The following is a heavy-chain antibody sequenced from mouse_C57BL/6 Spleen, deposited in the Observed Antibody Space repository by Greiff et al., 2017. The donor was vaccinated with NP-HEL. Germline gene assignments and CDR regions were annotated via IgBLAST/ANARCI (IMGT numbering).Heavy chain of an antibody. Sequence: QVQLQQPGAELVKPGASVKMSCKASGYTFTSYWITWVKQWPGQGLEWIGDIYPGSGSTNYNEKFKSKATLTVDTSSSTAYMQLSSLTSEDSAVYYCARSGDYDDEGPPFAYWGQGTLVTVSA. J-gene: IGHJ3*01. V-gene: IGHV1-55*01. CDR3: ARSGDYDDEGPPFAY. CDR2: IYPGSGST. CDR1: GYTFTSYW. D-gene: IGHD2-4*01.